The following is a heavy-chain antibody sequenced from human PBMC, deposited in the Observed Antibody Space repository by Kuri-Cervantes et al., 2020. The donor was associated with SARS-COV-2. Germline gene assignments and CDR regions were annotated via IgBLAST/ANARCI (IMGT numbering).Heavy chain of an antibody. CDR2: IYYSGST. V-gene: IGHV4-59*01. CDR3: ARDSPLERYCSSTGCYRSYYGMDV. D-gene: IGHD2-2*02. Sequence: GSLRLSCTVSGGSISSYYWSWIRQPPGKGLEWIGYIYYSGSTNYNPSLKSRVTISVDTSKNQFSLKLSSVTAADTAVYYCARDSPLERYCSSTGCYRSYYGMDVWGQGTTVTVSS. CDR1: GGSISSYY. J-gene: IGHJ6*02.